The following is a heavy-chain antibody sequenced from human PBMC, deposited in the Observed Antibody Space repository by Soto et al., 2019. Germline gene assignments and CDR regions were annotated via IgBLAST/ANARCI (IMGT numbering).Heavy chain of an antibody. CDR1: GGSISSSSYY. Sequence: PSETLSLTCTVSGGSISSSSYYWGWIRQPPGKGLEWIGSIYYSGSTYYNPSLKSRVTISVDTSKNQFSLKLSSVTAADTAVYYCARRGTGTRYYYYYYGMDVWGQGTTVT. CDR2: IYYSGST. V-gene: IGHV4-39*01. CDR3: ARRGTGTRYYYYYYGMDV. D-gene: IGHD1-1*01. J-gene: IGHJ6*02.